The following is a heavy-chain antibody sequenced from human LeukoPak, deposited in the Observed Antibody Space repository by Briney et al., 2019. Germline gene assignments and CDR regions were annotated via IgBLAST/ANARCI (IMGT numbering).Heavy chain of an antibody. V-gene: IGHV3-7*01. D-gene: IGHD1-26*01. J-gene: IGHJ4*02. Sequence: GALRLSCVASGFTFISWVTWVRQAPGQGLEWVANIDKHGNGKYYVDSVKGRFAISRDYATNSVFLQMNSLRAEDTSVYYCARDAGWGYYDLWGQGTPVTVSS. CDR2: IDKHGNGK. CDR3: ARDAGWGYYDL. CDR1: GFTFISW.